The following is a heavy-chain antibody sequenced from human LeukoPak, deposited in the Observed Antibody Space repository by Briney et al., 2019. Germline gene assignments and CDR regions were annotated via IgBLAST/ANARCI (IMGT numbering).Heavy chain of an antibody. CDR1: GFTFSSYS. V-gene: IGHV3-21*01. Sequence: PGGSLRLSRAASGFTFSSYSMNWVRQAPGKGLEWVSSISSSSSYIYYADSVKGRFTISRDNAKNSLYLQMNSLRAEDTAVYYCARLAVAGTDFDYWGQGTLVTVSS. CDR2: ISSSSSYI. CDR3: ARLAVAGTDFDY. D-gene: IGHD6-19*01. J-gene: IGHJ4*02.